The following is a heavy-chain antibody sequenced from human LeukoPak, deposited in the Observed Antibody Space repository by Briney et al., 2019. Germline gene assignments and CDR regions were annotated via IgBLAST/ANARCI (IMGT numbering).Heavy chain of an antibody. D-gene: IGHD6-19*01. J-gene: IGHJ4*02. V-gene: IGHV4-39*07. CDR1: GGSISSYY. Sequence: SETLSLTCTVSGGSISSYYWSWIRQPPGKGLEWIGSIYYSGSTYYNPSLKSRVTISVDTSKNQFSLKLSSVTAADTAVYYCARRGSSGWSDYWGQGTLVTVSS. CDR3: ARRGSSGWSDY. CDR2: IYYSGST.